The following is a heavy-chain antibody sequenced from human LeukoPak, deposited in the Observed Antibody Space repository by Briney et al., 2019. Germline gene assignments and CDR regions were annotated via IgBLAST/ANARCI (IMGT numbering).Heavy chain of an antibody. D-gene: IGHD3-3*01. CDR3: ARARPYDFWSGYYEGYYYYGMDV. CDR2: IYYSGST. Sequence: SETLSLTCTVSGGSISSGGYYWSWIRQHPGKGLEWIGYIYYSGSTYYNPSLKSRVTISVDTSKDQFSLKLSSVTAADTAVYYCARARPYDFWSGYYEGYYYYGMDVWGQGTTVTVSS. J-gene: IGHJ6*02. CDR1: GGSISSGGYY. V-gene: IGHV4-31*03.